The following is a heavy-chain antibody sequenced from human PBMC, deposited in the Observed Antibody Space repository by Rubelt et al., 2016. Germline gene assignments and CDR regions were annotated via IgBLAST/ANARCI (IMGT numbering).Heavy chain of an antibody. D-gene: IGHD3-16*01. CDR3: ARGLDNYGY. CDR2: IFSSGST. J-gene: IGHJ4*02. CDR1: GGSISGSSYY. Sequence: QQQLQESGPGLVKPSETLSLTCIVSGGSISGSSYYWGWIRQPPGKGLEWIASIFSSGSTSYSPSLKSRVTISVDTSKNQFSLKLKSVTAADTAVYYCARGLDNYGYWGQGTLVTVSS. V-gene: IGHV4-39*01.